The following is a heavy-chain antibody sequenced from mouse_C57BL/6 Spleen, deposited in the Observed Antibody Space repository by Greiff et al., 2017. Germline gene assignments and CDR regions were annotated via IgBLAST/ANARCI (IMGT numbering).Heavy chain of an antibody. Sequence: EVHLLQSGAELVKPGASVKFSCTASGFTFKGYSMPWVPQTTEQGLEWIGRIGGEDGDTKYAPNVPGKATITADTSSNTAYLQLSSLTSEDTAVYYCALYYYGSSYEFDYWGQGTTLTVSS. J-gene: IGHJ2*01. CDR3: ALYYYGSSYEFDY. CDR1: GFTFKGYS. D-gene: IGHD1-1*01. V-gene: IGHV14-2*01. CDR2: IGGEDGDT.